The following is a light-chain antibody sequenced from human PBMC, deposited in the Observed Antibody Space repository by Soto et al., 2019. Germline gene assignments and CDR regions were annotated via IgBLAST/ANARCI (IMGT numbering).Light chain of an antibody. Sequence: EIVMTQSPATLSVSPGERATLSCRASQSVSSNLAWYQQKPGQAPRLIIYGASTRATGIPARFSGSGSGTEFTLTISSLQSEDFAVYYCQIGVTFGPGTKVDIK. V-gene: IGKV3-15*01. CDR1: QSVSSN. CDR3: QIGVT. J-gene: IGKJ3*01. CDR2: GAS.